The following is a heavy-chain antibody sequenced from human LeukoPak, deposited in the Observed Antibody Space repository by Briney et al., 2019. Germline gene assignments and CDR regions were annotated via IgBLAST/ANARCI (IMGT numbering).Heavy chain of an antibody. D-gene: IGHD5-18*01. CDR3: AYSRDAAMALGY. V-gene: IGHV4-59*01. CDR2: IYYSGST. CDR1: GGSISSYY. J-gene: IGHJ4*02. Sequence: PSETLSLTCTVSGGSISSYYWSWIRQPPGKGLEWIGYIYYSGSTNYNPSLKSRVTISVDTSKNQFSLKLGSVTAADTAVYYCAYSRDAAMALGYWGQGTLVTVSS.